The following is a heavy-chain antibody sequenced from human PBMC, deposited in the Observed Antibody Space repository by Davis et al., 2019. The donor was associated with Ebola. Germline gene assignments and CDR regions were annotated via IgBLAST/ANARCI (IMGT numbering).Heavy chain of an antibody. V-gene: IGHV4-59*05. CDR2: ITNTGST. J-gene: IGHJ5*02. CDR3: ATQYSNGWFDP. CDR1: GGSINNYF. Sequence: SETLSLTCTVSGGSINNYFWSWIRQPPGKGLEWIGGITNTGSTYYNPSLESRVTISVDTSKNQFSLKLTSLTAADTAVYYCATQYSNGWFDPWGQGTLVTVSS. D-gene: IGHD4-11*01.